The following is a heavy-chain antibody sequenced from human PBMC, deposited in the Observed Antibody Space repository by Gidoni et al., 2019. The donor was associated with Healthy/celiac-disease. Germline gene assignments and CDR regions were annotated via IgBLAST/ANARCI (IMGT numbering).Heavy chain of an antibody. D-gene: IGHD2-15*01. CDR3: ARGMVVAASRVNYYYYGMDV. J-gene: IGHJ6*02. Sequence: QVQLVESGGGVVQPGRSLRLSCAASGFTLRSYAMHWVRQAPGKGLERVAVISYDGSNKYYADSVKGRFTISRDNSKNTLYLQMNSLRAEDTAVYYCARGMVVAASRVNYYYYGMDVWGQGTTVTVSS. V-gene: IGHV3-30-3*01. CDR1: GFTLRSYA. CDR2: ISYDGSNK.